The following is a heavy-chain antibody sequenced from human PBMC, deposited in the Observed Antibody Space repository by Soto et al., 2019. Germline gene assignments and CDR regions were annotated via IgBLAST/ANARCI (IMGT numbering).Heavy chain of an antibody. CDR2: IIPIFGTA. CDR1: GGTFSSYA. J-gene: IGHJ6*02. CDR3: ARGRTAMVTGYYYGMDV. Sequence: ASVKVSCKASGGTFSSYAISWVRQAPGQGLEWMGGIIPIFGTANYAQKFQGRVTITADESTSTAYMELSSLRSEDTAVYYCARGRTAMVTGYYYGMDVWGQGTTVTVSS. V-gene: IGHV1-69*13. D-gene: IGHD5-18*01.